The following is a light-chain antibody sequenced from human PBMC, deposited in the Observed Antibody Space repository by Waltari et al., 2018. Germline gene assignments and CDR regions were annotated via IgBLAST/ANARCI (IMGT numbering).Light chain of an antibody. V-gene: IGLV3-21*04. CDR2: YDS. J-gene: IGLJ1*01. Sequence: SYALTPPPSVSVAPGTTARITCGGDNIGRYRVHWYQQKPGQAPVLVIFYDSDRPSGIPERFSGSNSGNTATLTISSVEAGDEAKYYCHVWHPDMDPGVFGPGTEVSV. CDR1: NIGRYR. CDR3: HVWHPDMDPGV.